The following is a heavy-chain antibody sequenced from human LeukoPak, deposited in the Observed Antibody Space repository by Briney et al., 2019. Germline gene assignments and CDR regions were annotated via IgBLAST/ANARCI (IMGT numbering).Heavy chain of an antibody. V-gene: IGHV3-64*01. D-gene: IGHD6-13*01. CDR1: GFTFSSYA. CDR3: GRVRISAARGYMDV. J-gene: IGHJ6*04. CDR2: ISSKGDNI. Sequence: PGGSLRLSCAASGFTFSSYAIHWVRQAPGKGLEYVSTISSKGDNIFYANSVKGRFTISRDNSKNTVHLQMGSLRAEDMAVYYCGRVRISAARGYMDVWGKGTTVTVSS.